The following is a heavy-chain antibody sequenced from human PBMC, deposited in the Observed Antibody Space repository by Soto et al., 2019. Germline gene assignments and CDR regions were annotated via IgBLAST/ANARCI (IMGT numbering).Heavy chain of an antibody. Sequence: EVHLLESGGGLIQPGGSLRLSCAASGFTFSNFAMSWVRQAPGKGLEWVSAISGSGGSTYYADSVKGRFTTSRDNSKNTLYLQMNSLRAEDTAVYYCAKGASSSWYRPFFDYWGQGTLVTVSS. V-gene: IGHV3-23*01. CDR3: AKGASSSWYRPFFDY. J-gene: IGHJ4*02. D-gene: IGHD6-13*01. CDR2: ISGSGGST. CDR1: GFTFSNFA.